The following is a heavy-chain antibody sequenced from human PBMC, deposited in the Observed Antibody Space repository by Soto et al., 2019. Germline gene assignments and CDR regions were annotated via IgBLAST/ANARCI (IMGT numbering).Heavy chain of an antibody. CDR1: GFTFSSYA. D-gene: IGHD3-9*01. CDR2: ISGSGGST. CDR3: AKSPSRDGLRYFGAYYYYGMDV. Sequence: GGSLRLSCAASGFTFSSYAMSWVRQAPGKGLEWVSAISGSGGSTYYADSVKGRFTISRDNSKKTLYLQMNSLRAEDTAVYYCAKSPSRDGLRYFGAYYYYGMDVWGQGTTVTVSS. V-gene: IGHV3-23*01. J-gene: IGHJ6*02.